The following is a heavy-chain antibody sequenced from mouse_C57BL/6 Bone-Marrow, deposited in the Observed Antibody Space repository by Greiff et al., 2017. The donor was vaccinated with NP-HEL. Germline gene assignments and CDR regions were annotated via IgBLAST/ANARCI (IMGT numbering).Heavy chain of an antibody. V-gene: IGHV2-2*01. J-gene: IGHJ4*01. CDR2: IWSGGRT. Sequence: QVQLQESGPGLVQPSQSLSITCTVSGFSLTSYGVHWVRQSPGTGLEWLGVIWSGGRTDYNAAFISSLSISKDNSKSQVFFKMNSLQADDTAIYYCARNWPGRAMDYWGQGTSVTVSS. CDR1: GFSLTSYG. D-gene: IGHD3-3*01. CDR3: ARNWPGRAMDY.